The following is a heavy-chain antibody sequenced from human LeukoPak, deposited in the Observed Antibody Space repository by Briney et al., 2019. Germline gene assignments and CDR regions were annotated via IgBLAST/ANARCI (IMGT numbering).Heavy chain of an antibody. D-gene: IGHD2-15*01. V-gene: IGHV3-9*01. J-gene: IGHJ4*02. CDR1: GFTFDGYA. Sequence: PGGSLRLSCAASGFTFDGYAMHWVRQAPGKGLEWVSGISWNSGSIGYADSVKGRFTISRDNAKNSLYLQMNSLRAEDTALYYCAKDTSMAPSAAYYFDYWGQGTLVTVSS. CDR3: AKDTSMAPSAAYYFDY. CDR2: ISWNSGSI.